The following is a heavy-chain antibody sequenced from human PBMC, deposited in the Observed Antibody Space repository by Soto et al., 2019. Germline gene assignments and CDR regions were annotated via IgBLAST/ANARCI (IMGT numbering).Heavy chain of an antibody. V-gene: IGHV3-23*01. Sequence: GGSLRLSCAASGFLFSSYAMSWVRQAPGKGLEWVSSISSSVGTTYYADSVKGRFTISRDNSKNTLYLQMNSLTAEDTAVYYCEKVPAFDYRGMDVWGQGTTVTVSS. CDR3: EKVPAFDYRGMDV. CDR1: GFLFSSYA. J-gene: IGHJ6*02. D-gene: IGHD3-9*01. CDR2: ISSSVGTT.